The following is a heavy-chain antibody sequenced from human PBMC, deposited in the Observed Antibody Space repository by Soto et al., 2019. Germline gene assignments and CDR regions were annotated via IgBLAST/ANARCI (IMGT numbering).Heavy chain of an antibody. Sequence: PGGSLRLSCAASGFTVSSNYMSWVRQAPGKGLEWVSVIYSGGSTYYADSVKGRFTISRHNSKNTLYLQMNSLRAEDTAVYYCASVDTAMVRGYYYYYMDVWGKGTTVTVSS. CDR3: ASVDTAMVRGYYYYYMDV. CDR1: GFTVSSNY. D-gene: IGHD5-18*01. CDR2: IYSGGST. V-gene: IGHV3-53*04. J-gene: IGHJ6*03.